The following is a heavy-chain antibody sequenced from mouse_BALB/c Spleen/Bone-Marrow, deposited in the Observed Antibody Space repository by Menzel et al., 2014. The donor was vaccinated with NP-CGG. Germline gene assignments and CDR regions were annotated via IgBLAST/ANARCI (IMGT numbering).Heavy chain of an antibody. CDR1: GFTSSDYS. V-gene: IGHV5-12*02. CDR3: ARECYGNAMDY. J-gene: IGHJ4*01. D-gene: IGHD1-1*01. CDR2: ISTCDGSA. Sequence: EVKLVESGGGLVRPGGSLKLSCATSGFTSSDYSMLWVRQTPDKRLEWVAFISTCDGSAYYPDTVKGRFTITRDNANNTLYLEMSRLKSEDSAMYYCARECYGNAMDYWGQGTSVTVSS.